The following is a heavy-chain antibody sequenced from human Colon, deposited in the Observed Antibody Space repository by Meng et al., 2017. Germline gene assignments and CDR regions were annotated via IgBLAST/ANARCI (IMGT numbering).Heavy chain of an antibody. V-gene: IGHV4-31*03. CDR3: ARVVSLVVKGNWFDS. Sequence: QVDRLEAGPVLVKPSQTLSLTCNFSGDSITSGGYYWSWIRQHPGKGLEWIGYNDHSGTTYDNPSLNTRLTMSVDTSKNQFSLKLTSVTAADTAVDYCARVVSLVVKGNWFDSWGQGTLATVSS. D-gene: IGHD2-15*01. CDR1: GDSITSGGYY. CDR2: NDHSGTT. J-gene: IGHJ5*01.